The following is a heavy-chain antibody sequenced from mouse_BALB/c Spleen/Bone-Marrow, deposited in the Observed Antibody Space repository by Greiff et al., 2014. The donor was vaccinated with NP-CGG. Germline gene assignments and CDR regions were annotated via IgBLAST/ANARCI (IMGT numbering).Heavy chain of an antibody. J-gene: IGHJ2*01. V-gene: IGHV1-54*01. Sequence: ESGAELVRPGPSVKVSCKASGYAFTNYLIEWVKQRPGQGLEWIGMINPGSGGTNYNEKFKGKATLTADKSSSTAYMQLSSLTSDDSAVYFCARRDGSYFDYWGQGTTLTVSS. D-gene: IGHD3-3*01. CDR2: INPGSGGT. CDR3: ARRDGSYFDY. CDR1: GYAFTNYL.